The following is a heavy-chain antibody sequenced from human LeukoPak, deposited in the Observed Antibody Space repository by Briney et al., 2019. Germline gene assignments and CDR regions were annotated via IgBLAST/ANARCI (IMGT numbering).Heavy chain of an antibody. CDR3: ARGNIYYDSSGYYPGVYNWFDP. D-gene: IGHD3-22*01. V-gene: IGHV4-59*12. J-gene: IGHJ5*02. CDR1: GGSISSYY. CDR2: IYYSGST. Sequence: PSETLSLTCTVSGGSISSYYWSWIRQPPGKGLEWIGYIYYSGSTNYNPSLKSRVTISVDTSKNQFSLKLSSVTAADTAVYYCARGNIYYDSSGYYPGVYNWFDPWGQGTQVTVSS.